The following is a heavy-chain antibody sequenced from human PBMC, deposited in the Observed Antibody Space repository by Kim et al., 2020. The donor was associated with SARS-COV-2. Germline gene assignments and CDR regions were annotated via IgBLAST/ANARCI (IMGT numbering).Heavy chain of an antibody. V-gene: IGHV4-39*01. CDR3: ARLRGRNDAFDI. Sequence: SETLSLTCTVSGGSISSSSYYWGWIRQPPGKGLEWIGSIYYSGSTHYNPSLKSRVTIAVDTSKNQFSLKLSSVTAADTAGYYCARLRGRNDAFDIWGQRKMVTVSS. CDR1: GGSISSSSYY. CDR2: IYYSGST. J-gene: IGHJ3*02. D-gene: IGHD3-10*01.